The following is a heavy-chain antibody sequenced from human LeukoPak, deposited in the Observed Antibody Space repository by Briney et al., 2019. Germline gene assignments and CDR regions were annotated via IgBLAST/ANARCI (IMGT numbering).Heavy chain of an antibody. D-gene: IGHD3-9*01. CDR2: IYYSGST. Sequence: SETLSLTCTVSGGSISSYYWSWIRQPPGKGLEWIGYIYYSGSTNYNPSLKSRVTISVDTSKNQFSLKLSSVTAADTAVYYCARATRIHDILTGYYPYVWFDPWGQGTLVTVSS. J-gene: IGHJ5*02. V-gene: IGHV4-59*01. CDR1: GGSISSYY. CDR3: ARATRIHDILTGYYPYVWFDP.